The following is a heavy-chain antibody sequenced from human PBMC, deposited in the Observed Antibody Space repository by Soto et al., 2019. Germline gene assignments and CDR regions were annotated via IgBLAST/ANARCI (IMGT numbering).Heavy chain of an antibody. D-gene: IGHD4-17*01. V-gene: IGHV1-18*01. CDR1: GYTFTSYG. J-gene: IGHJ4*02. CDR3: ARDLTTVTTKLIFDY. CDR2: ISAYNGNT. Sequence: ASVKVSCKASGYTFTSYGISWVRQAPGQGLEWMGWISAYNGNTNYAQKLQGRVTMTTDTSTSTAYMELRSLRSDDTAVYYCARDLTTVTTKLIFDYWGQGTLVTVSS.